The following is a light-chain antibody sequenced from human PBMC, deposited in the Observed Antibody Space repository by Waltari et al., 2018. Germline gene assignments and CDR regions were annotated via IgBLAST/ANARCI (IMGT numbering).Light chain of an antibody. J-gene: IGLJ3*02. CDR1: SNNIGDQG. Sequence: QAGLTQPPSVSKDLRQTATLTCTGNSNNIGDQGAAWLQQHQGHPPKLLSYRNNNRPSGISDRFSAYRSGTPASLTITGLQPEDEADYYCSAWDSSLSAWVFGGGTRLTVL. V-gene: IGLV10-54*04. CDR2: RNN. CDR3: SAWDSSLSAWV.